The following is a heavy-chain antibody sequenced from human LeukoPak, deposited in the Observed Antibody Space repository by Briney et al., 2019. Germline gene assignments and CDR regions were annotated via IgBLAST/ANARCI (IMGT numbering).Heavy chain of an antibody. CDR1: GFTFSDYY. J-gene: IGHJ4*02. CDR2: ISSSGSTI. CDR3: ARDRKMTTVVTPRFDY. D-gene: IGHD4-23*01. V-gene: IGHV3-11*01. Sequence: PGGSLGLSCAASGFTFSDYYMSWIRQAPGKGLEWVSYISSSGSTIYYADSVKGRFTISRDNAKNSLYLQMNSLRAEDTAVYYCARDRKMTTVVTPRFDYWGQGTLVTVSS.